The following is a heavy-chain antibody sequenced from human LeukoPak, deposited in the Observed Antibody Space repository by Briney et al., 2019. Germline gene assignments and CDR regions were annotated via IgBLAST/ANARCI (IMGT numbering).Heavy chain of an antibody. CDR2: FDPEDGET. Sequence: GASVNVSCKVSGYTLTELSMHWVRQAPGKGLEWMGGFDPEDGETIYAQKFQGRVTMTEDTSTDTAYMELSSLRSEDTAVYYCATDSGGYSYGYDAFDIWGQGTMVTVSS. J-gene: IGHJ3*02. D-gene: IGHD5-18*01. V-gene: IGHV1-24*01. CDR1: GYTLTELS. CDR3: ATDSGGYSYGYDAFDI.